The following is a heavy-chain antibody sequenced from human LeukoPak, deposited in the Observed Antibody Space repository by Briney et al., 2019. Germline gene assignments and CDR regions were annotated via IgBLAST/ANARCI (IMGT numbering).Heavy chain of an antibody. V-gene: IGHV3-48*02. CDR3: ARDGDYGTGSYYRGCIDS. CDR1: GFTFSTYS. Sequence: GGSLRLSCAASGFTFSTYSMNWLRQAPGKGLEWVSYISSSSDTIYYADSVKGRFTISRDNAKNSLYLQMNSLGDQDTAVYYCARDGDYGTGSYYRGCIDSWGQGTPVTVSP. J-gene: IGHJ4*02. CDR2: ISSSSDTI. D-gene: IGHD3-10*01.